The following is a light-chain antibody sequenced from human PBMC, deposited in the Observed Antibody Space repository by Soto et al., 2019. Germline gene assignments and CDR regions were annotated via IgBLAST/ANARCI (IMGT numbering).Light chain of an antibody. CDR2: GAS. V-gene: IGKV3-20*01. CDR3: QQYASSPYT. Sequence: EIVLTQSPGTLSLSPGERATLSCRASQSVSNNYLAWYQQKPGQAPRLLIYGASSRATGIPDRFSGRGSGTDFTLTISRLEPEDFAVYYCQQYASSPYTFGQGTNLEI. CDR1: QSVSNNY. J-gene: IGKJ2*01.